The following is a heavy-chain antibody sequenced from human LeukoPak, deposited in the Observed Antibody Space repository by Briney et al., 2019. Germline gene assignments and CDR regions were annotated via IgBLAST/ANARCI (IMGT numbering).Heavy chain of an antibody. CDR2: INPYNGKT. CDR3: ARDYGGSYGPLGY. Sequence: ASVKVSCKASGYAFISFGLSWVRQAPGQGLEWMGWINPYNGKTNYALKFQGRVTMTTDTSTSTVNMDLRSLRPDDTAVYYCARDYGGSYGPLGYWGQGTLVTVSS. V-gene: IGHV1-18*01. J-gene: IGHJ4*02. D-gene: IGHD1-26*01. CDR1: GYAFISFG.